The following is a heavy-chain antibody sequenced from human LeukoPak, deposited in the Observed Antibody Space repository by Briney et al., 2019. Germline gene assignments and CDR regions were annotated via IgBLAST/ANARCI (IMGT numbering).Heavy chain of an antibody. J-gene: IGHJ5*02. D-gene: IGHD3-10*01. Sequence: ASVKVSCKASGYTFTSYYMHWVRQAPGQGLEWMGIINPSGGSTSYAQKFQGRVTITRDTSTSTVYMELSSLRSEDTAVYYCARDYYGSGSLRGKWFDPWGQGTLVTVSS. CDR3: ARDYYGSGSLRGKWFDP. CDR1: GYTFTSYY. V-gene: IGHV1-46*01. CDR2: INPSGGST.